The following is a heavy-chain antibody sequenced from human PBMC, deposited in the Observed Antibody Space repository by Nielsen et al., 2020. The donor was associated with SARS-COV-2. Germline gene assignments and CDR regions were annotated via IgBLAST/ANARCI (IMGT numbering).Heavy chain of an antibody. CDR3: ARGLGYGYLSYYYYMDV. CDR2: ISYSGST. J-gene: IGHJ6*03. D-gene: IGHD5-18*01. CDR1: GASISSSSYY. V-gene: IGHV4-39*01. Sequence: SETLSLTCIVSGASISSSSYYWGWIRQPPGKGLEWIGNISYSGSTYYNPSLKSRVTISVDTSKNQFSLKLSSVTAADTAVYYCARGLGYGYLSYYYYMDVWGKGTTVTVSS.